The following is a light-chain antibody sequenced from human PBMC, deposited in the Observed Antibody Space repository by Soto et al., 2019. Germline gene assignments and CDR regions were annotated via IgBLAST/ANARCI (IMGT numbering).Light chain of an antibody. Sequence: DIQMTQSPSSLSASVGDRITITCRASQDISSYLNWYQQKVGKAPKLLMYAASSLQSGVPSRFSGSGSGTDFTLTITYLHPEDFATYYCQQSYSTPFPFGPGTKVDIK. CDR1: QDISSY. CDR3: QQSYSTPFP. J-gene: IGKJ3*01. CDR2: AAS. V-gene: IGKV1-39*01.